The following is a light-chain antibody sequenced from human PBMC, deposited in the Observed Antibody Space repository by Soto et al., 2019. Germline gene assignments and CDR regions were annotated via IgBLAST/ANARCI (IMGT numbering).Light chain of an antibody. Sequence: EIVLTQSPGTLSLSPGERATLSFRSGQSVSSYLAWYQQKPGQAPRLLIYDASNRATGIPARFSGSGSGTDFTLTINSLEPEDSAVYYCQQRSNWPSITFGQGTRLEI. CDR1: QSVSSY. V-gene: IGKV3-11*01. J-gene: IGKJ5*01. CDR2: DAS. CDR3: QQRSNWPSIT.